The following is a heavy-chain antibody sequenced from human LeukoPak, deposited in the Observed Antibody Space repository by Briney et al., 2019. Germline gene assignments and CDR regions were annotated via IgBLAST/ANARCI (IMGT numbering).Heavy chain of an antibody. Sequence: GGSLRLSCSASGFNFSSYSMNWVRQPPGKGLEWVSSISSSSSYIYYADSLKGRFTIASDNAKNSLYLQMNILRAEDTAVYYCASRELGGSGSFGYWGQGTLVTVSS. J-gene: IGHJ4*02. CDR1: GFNFSSYS. CDR3: ASRELGGSGSFGY. D-gene: IGHD3-10*01. CDR2: ISSSSSYI. V-gene: IGHV3-21*01.